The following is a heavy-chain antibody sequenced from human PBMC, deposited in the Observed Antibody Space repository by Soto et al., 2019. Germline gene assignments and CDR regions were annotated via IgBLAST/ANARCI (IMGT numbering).Heavy chain of an antibody. Sequence: GGSLRLSCAASGFTFSDYYMSWIRQAPGKGLEWVSYINSSSSYTNYADSVKGRFTISRDNAKNSLYLQMNSLRAEDTAVYYCARTIAAAGGRRYFDLWGRGTLVTVS. D-gene: IGHD6-13*01. CDR2: INSSSSYT. CDR3: ARTIAAAGGRRYFDL. CDR1: GFTFSDYY. V-gene: IGHV3-11*03. J-gene: IGHJ2*01.